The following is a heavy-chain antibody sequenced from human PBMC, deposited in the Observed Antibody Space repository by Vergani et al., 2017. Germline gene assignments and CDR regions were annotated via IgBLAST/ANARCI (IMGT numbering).Heavy chain of an antibody. V-gene: IGHV3-30-3*01. CDR1: GFTFSSYA. D-gene: IGHD6-13*01. Sequence: QVQLVESGGGVVQPGRSLRLSCAASGFTFSSYAMHWVRQAPGKGLEWVAVISYDGSNKYYADSVKGRFTISRDNSKNTLYLQMNSLRAEDTAVYYCARGSWGSSWYGALYGMDVWGQGTTVTVSS. J-gene: IGHJ6*02. CDR2: ISYDGSNK. CDR3: ARGSWGSSWYGALYGMDV.